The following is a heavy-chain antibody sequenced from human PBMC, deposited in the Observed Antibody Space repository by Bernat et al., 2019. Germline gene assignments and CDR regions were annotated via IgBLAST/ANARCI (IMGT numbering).Heavy chain of an antibody. V-gene: IGHV3-48*01. CDR2: IDSSSSTI. J-gene: IGHJ4*02. CDR3: ASPFDY. Sequence: EVHLVESGGGLVQPGGSLRLSCAASGFTFSTYSMNWVRQAPGKGLEWVSYIDSSSSTIYYADPVKGRFTISRDNAKNSLYLQMNSLRAEDTAVYYCASPFDYWGQGTLVTVSS. CDR1: GFTFSTYS.